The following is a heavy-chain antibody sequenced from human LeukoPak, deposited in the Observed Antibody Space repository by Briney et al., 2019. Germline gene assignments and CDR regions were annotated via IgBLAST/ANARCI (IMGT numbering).Heavy chain of an antibody. J-gene: IGHJ4*02. Sequence: PGRSLRLSCAASGFTFSSYAMHWVRQAPGKGLEWVAVISYDGSNKYYADSVKGRFTISRDNSKNTLYLQMNSLRAEDTAVYYCARWGANLDYWGQGTLVTVSS. V-gene: IGHV3-30*01. CDR2: ISYDGSNK. D-gene: IGHD3-16*01. CDR3: ARWGANLDY. CDR1: GFTFSSYA.